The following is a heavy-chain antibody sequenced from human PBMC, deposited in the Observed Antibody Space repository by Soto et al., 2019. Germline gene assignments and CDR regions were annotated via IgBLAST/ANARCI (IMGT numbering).Heavy chain of an antibody. J-gene: IGHJ6*02. CDR3: ALHYGSGSTYYYSGMDV. V-gene: IGHV1-69*12. CDR2: IIPIFGTA. Sequence: QVQLVQSGAEVKKPGSSVKVSCKASGGTFSSYAISWVRQAPGQGLEWMGGIIPIFGTANYAQKFQDRDTITADDSTSTASIELSSMRSEDTAVYYCALHYGSGSTYYYSGMDVWGQGTTVTVSS. D-gene: IGHD3-10*01. CDR1: GGTFSSYA.